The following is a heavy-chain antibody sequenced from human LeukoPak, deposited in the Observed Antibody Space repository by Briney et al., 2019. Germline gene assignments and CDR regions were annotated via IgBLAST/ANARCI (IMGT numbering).Heavy chain of an antibody. D-gene: IGHD5-12*01. CDR3: AKDSSGYDGHFDY. Sequence: GGSLRLSCAASGFTFDDYAMHWVRQAPGKGLEWVSLISWDGGSTYYADSVKGRFTISRDNSKNSLYLQMNSLRAEDTALYYCAKDSSGYDGHFDYWGQETLVTVSS. V-gene: IGHV3-43D*03. J-gene: IGHJ4*02. CDR1: GFTFDDYA. CDR2: ISWDGGST.